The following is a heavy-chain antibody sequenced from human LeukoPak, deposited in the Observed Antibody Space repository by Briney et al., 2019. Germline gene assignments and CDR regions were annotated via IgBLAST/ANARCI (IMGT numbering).Heavy chain of an antibody. CDR3: ARYTPKKMLNGLRTFDI. D-gene: IGHD5-12*01. CDR1: GGSISSYY. V-gene: IGHV4-59*01. CDR2: IYYSGST. J-gene: IGHJ3*02. Sequence: SETLSLTCTVSGGSISSYYWSWIRQSPGKGLEWIGYIYYSGSTNYNPSLKSRVTISVDTSKNQFSLNLSSVTAADTAVYYCARYTPKKMLNGLRTFDIWGQGTMVTVSS.